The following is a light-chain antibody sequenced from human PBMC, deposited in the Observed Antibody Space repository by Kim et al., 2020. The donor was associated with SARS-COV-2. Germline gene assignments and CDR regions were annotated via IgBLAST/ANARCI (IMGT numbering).Light chain of an antibody. CDR3: CSYARSSTVV. J-gene: IGLJ2*01. CDR2: EVS. V-gene: IGLV2-23*02. Sequence: GQSITISCTGTSSDVGSYNLVSWYQHHPGKAPKLMIYEVSKRPSGVSNRFSGSKSGNTASLTISGLQAEDEADYYCCSYARSSTVVFGGGTQLTV. CDR1: SSDVGSYNL.